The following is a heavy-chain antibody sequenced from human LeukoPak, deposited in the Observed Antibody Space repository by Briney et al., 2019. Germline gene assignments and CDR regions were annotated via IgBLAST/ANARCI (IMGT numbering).Heavy chain of an antibody. CDR3: ARDLPKYYYGSGSPYYYYYMDV. V-gene: IGHV4-61*02. CDR2: IYTSGST. Sequence: ASETLSLTCTVSGGSISSGSYYRSWIRQPAGKGLEWIGRIYTSGSTNYNPSLKSRVTISVDTSKNQFSLKLSSVTAADTAVYYCARDLPKYYYGSGSPYYYYYMDVWGKGTTVTVSS. D-gene: IGHD3-10*01. CDR1: GGSISSGSYY. J-gene: IGHJ6*03.